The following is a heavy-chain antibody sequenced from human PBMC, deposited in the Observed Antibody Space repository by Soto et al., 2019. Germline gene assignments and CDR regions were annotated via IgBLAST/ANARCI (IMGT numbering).Heavy chain of an antibody. CDR3: ARPVALPTRSNIVVVPAAGYSSSWYAFDI. J-gene: IGHJ3*02. CDR1: GYSFTSYW. D-gene: IGHD2-2*01. Sequence: GESLKISCKGSGYSFTSYWIGWVCQMPGKGLEWMGIIYPGDSDTRYSPSFQGQVTISADKSISTAYLQWSSLKASDTAMYYCARPVALPTRSNIVVVPAAGYSSSWYAFDIWGQGTRVTVS. CDR2: IYPGDSDT. V-gene: IGHV5-51*01.